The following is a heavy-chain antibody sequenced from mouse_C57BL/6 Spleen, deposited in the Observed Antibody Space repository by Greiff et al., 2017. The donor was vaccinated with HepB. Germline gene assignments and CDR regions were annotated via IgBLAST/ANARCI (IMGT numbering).Heavy chain of an antibody. V-gene: IGHV1-82*01. J-gene: IGHJ2*01. CDR1: GYAFSSSW. D-gene: IGHD3-1*01. Sequence: QVQLQQSGPALVKPGASVKISCKASGYAFSSSWMNWVRQRPGKGLEWIGRIYPGDGDTNYNGKFKGKATLTADKSSSTAYMQLSSLTSDDSAVYFCAKEGGLEYYFDYWGQGTTLTVSS. CDR2: IYPGDGDT. CDR3: AKEGGLEYYFDY.